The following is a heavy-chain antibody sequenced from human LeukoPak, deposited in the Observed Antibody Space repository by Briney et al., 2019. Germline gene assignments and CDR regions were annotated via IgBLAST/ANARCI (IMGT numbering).Heavy chain of an antibody. CDR3: ARDLLTGYYRYFGY. CDR2: IYSGGST. J-gene: IGHJ4*02. CDR1: GFTVSSNY. Sequence: PGGSLRLSCAASGFTVSSNYMSWVRQAPGKGLEWVSVIYSGGSTYYADSVKGRFTISRDNSKNTLYLQMNSLRAEDTAVYYCARDLLTGYYRYFGYWGQGTLVTVSS. V-gene: IGHV3-53*01. D-gene: IGHD3-9*01.